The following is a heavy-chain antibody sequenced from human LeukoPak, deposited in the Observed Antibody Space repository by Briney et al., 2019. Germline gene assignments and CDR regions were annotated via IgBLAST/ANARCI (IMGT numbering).Heavy chain of an antibody. CDR3: VRGPGYSYGAYYCYGMDV. CDR1: GFTFSSYS. J-gene: IGHJ6*02. CDR2: ISSSSSYI. Sequence: PGGSLRLSCAASGFTFSSYSMNWVRQAPGKGLEWVSSISSSSSYIYYADSVKGRFTISRDNAKNSLNLEMNSLRAEDTAVYYCVRGPGYSYGAYYCYGMDVWGQGTTVTVSS. V-gene: IGHV3-21*01. D-gene: IGHD5-18*01.